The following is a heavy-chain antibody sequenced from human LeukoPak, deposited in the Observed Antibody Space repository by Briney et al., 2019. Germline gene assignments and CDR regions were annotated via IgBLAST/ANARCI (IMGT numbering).Heavy chain of an antibody. Sequence: SQTLSLTCTVSGGSISSGGYYWSWIRQHPGKGLEWIGYIYYSGSTYYNPSLKSRVTISVDRSKNQFSLKLSSVTAADTAVYYCARSLETYYDSSGSLVYWGQGTLVTVSS. CDR3: ARSLETYYDSSGSLVY. J-gene: IGHJ4*02. V-gene: IGHV4-31*03. CDR2: IYYSGST. CDR1: GGSISSGGYY. D-gene: IGHD3-22*01.